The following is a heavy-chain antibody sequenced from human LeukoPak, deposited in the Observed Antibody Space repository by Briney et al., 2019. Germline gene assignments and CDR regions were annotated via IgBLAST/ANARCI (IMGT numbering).Heavy chain of an antibody. CDR1: GGSISSNTYF. V-gene: IGHV4-39*07. CDR2: IFKSETT. J-gene: IGHJ6*03. D-gene: IGHD2-2*01. Sequence: SETLSLTCTVSGGSISSNTYFWGWIRQPPGKGLEWIGKIFKSETTYYNPSLKGRVTVSMDTSKNQFSLKLSSVTAADTAVYYCARGNCSSTSCWDYYYYMDVWGKGTTVTVSS. CDR3: ARGNCSSTSCWDYYYYMDV.